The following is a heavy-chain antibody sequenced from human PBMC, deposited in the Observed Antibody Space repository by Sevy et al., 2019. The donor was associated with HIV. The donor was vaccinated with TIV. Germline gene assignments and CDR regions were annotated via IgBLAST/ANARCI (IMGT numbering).Heavy chain of an antibody. V-gene: IGHV5-51*01. CDR2: IYPGDSET. D-gene: IGHD6-13*01. CDR1: GYSFANNW. CDR3: ARLPVAAAGLYYFDF. J-gene: IGHJ4*02. Sequence: GESLKISCKGSGYSFANNWIGWVRQMPGKGLEWMGIIYPGDSETTYSPSFQGRVTISVDKSITTAYLQWSSLKASDTAMRYCARLPVAAAGLYYFDFWGQGTLVTVSS.